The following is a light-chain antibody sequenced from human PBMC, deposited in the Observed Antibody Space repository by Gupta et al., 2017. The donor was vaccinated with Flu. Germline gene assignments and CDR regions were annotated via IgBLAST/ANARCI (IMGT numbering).Light chain of an antibody. CDR1: NIGRKS. V-gene: IGLV3-9*01. Sequence: SYWLTQAPSVSVALGPTGRRTCGGNNIGRKSVHWYQQKPGQAPMLVLYRDNNRPSGIPERFSGSNSGNTAILTISRVQAGDEADYYCQVYDSSAEVFGGGTKLTVL. CDR3: QVYDSSAEV. J-gene: IGLJ3*02. CDR2: RDN.